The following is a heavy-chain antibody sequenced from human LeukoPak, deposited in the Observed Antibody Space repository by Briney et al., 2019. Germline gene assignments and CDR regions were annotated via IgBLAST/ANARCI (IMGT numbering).Heavy chain of an antibody. D-gene: IGHD3-10*01. Sequence: SETLSLTCAVSGASISSGNWWTWVRQPPGKGLEWIGEISHSGSTNFSPSLKSRVSISVDKSKNHISLQLTSLTAADTAVYYCATAPSVVRDVIITPYSFYMDVWGKGTTVTVSS. V-gene: IGHV4-4*02. CDR3: ATAPSVVRDVIITPYSFYMDV. J-gene: IGHJ6*03. CDR2: ISHSGST. CDR1: GASISSGNW.